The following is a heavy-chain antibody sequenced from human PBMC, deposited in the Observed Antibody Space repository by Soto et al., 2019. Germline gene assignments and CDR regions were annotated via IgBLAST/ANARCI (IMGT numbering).Heavy chain of an antibody. CDR3: EPDRPFTYFYGMDV. V-gene: IGHV3-23*01. J-gene: IGHJ6*02. CDR2: VSTNGRST. Sequence: GGSLRLSCRASGLAFGNYAMNWVRQVPGRGLEWVAGVSTNGRSTYYADSVRGRFTISRDNSKITVYLQMNSLRAEDTAVYYCEPDRPFTYFYGMDVWGQGTTVTVSS. CDR1: GLAFGNYA.